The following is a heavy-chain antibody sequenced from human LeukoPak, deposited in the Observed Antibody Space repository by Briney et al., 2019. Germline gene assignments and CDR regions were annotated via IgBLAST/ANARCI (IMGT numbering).Heavy chain of an antibody. CDR2: ISWNSGSI. D-gene: IGHD4-17*01. V-gene: IGHV3-9*01. CDR3: ARATTVPFTDFDY. Sequence: PGRSLRLSCAASGFTFDDYAMHWVRQAPGKGLEWVSGISWNSGSIGYADSVKGRFTISRDNAKNSLYLQMNSPRAEDTALYYCARATTVPFTDFDYWGQGTLVTVSS. J-gene: IGHJ4*02. CDR1: GFTFDDYA.